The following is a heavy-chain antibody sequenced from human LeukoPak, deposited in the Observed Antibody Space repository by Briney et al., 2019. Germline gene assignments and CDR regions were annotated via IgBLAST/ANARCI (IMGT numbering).Heavy chain of an antibody. CDR3: ARTQWLPPNWFDP. J-gene: IGHJ5*02. CDR2: IYYSGST. D-gene: IGHD5-12*01. V-gene: IGHV4-59*01. CDR1: GGSISSYY. Sequence: SETLSLTCTVSGGSISSYYWNWIRQPPGKGLEWIGYIYYSGSTNYNPSLKSRVTISVDTSKNQFSLKLSSVTAADTAVYYCARTQWLPPNWFDPRGPGYPGHRLL.